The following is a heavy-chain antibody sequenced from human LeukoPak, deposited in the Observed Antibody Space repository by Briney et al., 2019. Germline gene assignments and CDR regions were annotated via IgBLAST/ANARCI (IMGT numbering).Heavy chain of an antibody. Sequence: SETLSLTCTVSGGSIGSGGYYWSWIRQHPGKGLEWIGYIYYSGSTYYNPSLKSRVTISVDTSKNQFSLKLSSVTAADTAVYYCARASSSTLPYYYYYYGMDVWGQGTTVTVSS. J-gene: IGHJ6*02. CDR2: IYYSGST. CDR1: GGSIGSGGYY. CDR3: ARASSSTLPYYYYYYGMDV. V-gene: IGHV4-31*03. D-gene: IGHD6-13*01.